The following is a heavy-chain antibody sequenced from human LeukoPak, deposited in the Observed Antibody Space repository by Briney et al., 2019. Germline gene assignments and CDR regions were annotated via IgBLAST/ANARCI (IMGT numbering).Heavy chain of an antibody. V-gene: IGHV3-23*01. D-gene: IGHD3-22*01. CDR3: AKGSYYYDSADYFDY. CDR2: LSGSGGNT. Sequence: PGGSLRLSCAASGFTFSSYAMSWVRQAPGKGLEWVSTLSGSGGNTYYADSVKGRVTISRDNSKNTLYLQMNSLRAEDTAVYHCAKGSYYYDSADYFDYWGQGILVTVSS. J-gene: IGHJ4*02. CDR1: GFTFSSYA.